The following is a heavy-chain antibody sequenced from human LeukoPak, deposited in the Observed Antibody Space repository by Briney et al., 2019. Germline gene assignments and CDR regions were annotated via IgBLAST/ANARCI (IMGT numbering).Heavy chain of an antibody. V-gene: IGHV3-23*01. CDR1: GFTFSSYA. D-gene: IGHD6-19*01. J-gene: IGHJ4*02. CDR3: AKDWSSDWYTGNYFDY. CDR2: ISGSGGST. Sequence: GGSLRLSCAASGFTFSSYAMSWVRQAPGKGLEWVSAISGSGGSTYYADSVKGRFTISRDNSKNTLYLQMNSLRAEDTAVYYCAKDWSSDWYTGNYFDYWGQGTLVTVSS.